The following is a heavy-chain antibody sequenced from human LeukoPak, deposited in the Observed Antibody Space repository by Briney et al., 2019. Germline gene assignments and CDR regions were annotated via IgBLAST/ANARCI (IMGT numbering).Heavy chain of an antibody. D-gene: IGHD2-8*01. CDR3: ARELMAKRRAFDI. J-gene: IGHJ3*02. Sequence: GGSLRLSCAASGFTASSNYMSWVRQAPGKGLEWVSVIYSDDRTYYADSVKGRFTISRHTSKKTLYLQMNSLRAEDTAVYYCARELMAKRRAFDIWGQGTVVTVSS. V-gene: IGHV3-53*04. CDR1: GFTASSNY. CDR2: IYSDDRT.